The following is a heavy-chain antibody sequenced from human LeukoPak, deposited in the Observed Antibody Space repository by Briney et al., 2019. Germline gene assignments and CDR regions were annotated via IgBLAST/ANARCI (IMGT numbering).Heavy chain of an antibody. CDR1: GGSISSYY. CDR2: IYYSGST. D-gene: IGHD4-17*01. CDR3: ARATRSWFDP. J-gene: IGHJ5*02. Sequence: SETLSLTCTVSGGSISSYYWGWIRQPPGKGLEWIGYIYYSGSTNYNPSLKSRVTISVDKSKNQFSLKLSSVTAADTAVYYCARATRSWFDPWGQGTLVTVSS. V-gene: IGHV4-59*01.